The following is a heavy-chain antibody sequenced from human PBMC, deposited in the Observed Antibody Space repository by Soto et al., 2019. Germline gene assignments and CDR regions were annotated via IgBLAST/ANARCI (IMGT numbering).Heavy chain of an antibody. CDR2: INTANGDK. CDR1: GYTFSNYA. CDR3: ARNKGGYCTSSSCYGSLSLWY. D-gene: IGHD2-2*01. V-gene: IGHV1-3*04. J-gene: IGHJ4*02. Sequence: ASVKVSCKASGYTFSNYAIHWVRQAPGQRFEWMGWINTANGDKKYSQNFQGRVTITRDTSANTAYMELSSLRSEDTAVYYCARNKGGYCTSSSCYGSLSLWYWGQGTLVTVSS.